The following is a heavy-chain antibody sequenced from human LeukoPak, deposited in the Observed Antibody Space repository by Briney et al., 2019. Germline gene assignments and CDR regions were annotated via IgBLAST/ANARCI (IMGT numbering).Heavy chain of an antibody. CDR2: IYPGDSDT. Sequence: GESLKISCKGSGYSFTSYWIAWVRQMPGKGLEWMGIIYPGDSDTRYSPSFQGQVTISADKSISTAYLQWSSLKASDTAMYYCARRVAVAGNYYGMDVWGQGTTVTVSS. V-gene: IGHV5-51*01. D-gene: IGHD6-19*01. J-gene: IGHJ6*02. CDR1: GYSFTSYW. CDR3: ARRVAVAGNYYGMDV.